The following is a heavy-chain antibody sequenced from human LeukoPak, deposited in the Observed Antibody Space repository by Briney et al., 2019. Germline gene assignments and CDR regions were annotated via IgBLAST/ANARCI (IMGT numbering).Heavy chain of an antibody. J-gene: IGHJ4*02. V-gene: IGHV4-61*08. CDR3: ARIFDV. Sequence: SETLSLTCTLSGASFRSGGQYWGWIRQTPGKGLGWIGDILYNGKTNYNPSLKSRVTISLGTSRSQFSLRLSSVTASDTGVYYCARIFDVWGRGTLVTVSS. CDR1: GASFRSGGQY. CDR2: ILYNGKT.